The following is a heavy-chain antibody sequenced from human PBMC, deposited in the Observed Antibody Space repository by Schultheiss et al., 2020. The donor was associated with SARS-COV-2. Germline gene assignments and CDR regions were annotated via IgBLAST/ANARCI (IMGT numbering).Heavy chain of an antibody. CDR1: GGSVSSGSYY. D-gene: IGHD3-10*01. CDR3: ARDGWRLPGK. J-gene: IGHJ4*02. V-gene: IGHV4-61*01. CDR2: IYYSGST. Sequence: GSLRLSCTVSGGSVSSGSYYWSWIRQPPGKGLEWIGYIYYSGSTYYNPSLKSLVTISVDTSKNQFSLKLSSVTAADTAVYYCARDGWRLPGKWGQGTLVTVSS.